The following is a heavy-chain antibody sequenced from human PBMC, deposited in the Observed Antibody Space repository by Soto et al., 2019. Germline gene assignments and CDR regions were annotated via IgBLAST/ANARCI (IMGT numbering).Heavy chain of an antibody. J-gene: IGHJ4*02. CDR3: ARDLRKGRYFDY. V-gene: IGHV3-33*01. Sequence: QVQLVESGGGVVQPGRSLRLSCAASGFTFSTYGMHWVRQAPGKGPEWVAVIWSDGSNKYHADSVKGRFTISRDNSENSLYLQTNSLRVEDTALYYCARDLRKGRYFDYWGQGTLVTVSS. CDR1: GFTFSTYG. CDR2: IWSDGSNK.